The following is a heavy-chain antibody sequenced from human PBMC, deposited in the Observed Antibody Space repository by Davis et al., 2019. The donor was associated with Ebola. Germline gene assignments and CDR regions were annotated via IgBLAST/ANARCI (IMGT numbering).Heavy chain of an antibody. CDR3: ARSSAGLSWFDP. CDR2: IYYSGST. V-gene: IGHV4-59*08. J-gene: IGHJ5*02. CDR1: GGSISSYY. Sequence: PSETLSLTCTVSGGSISSYYWSWIRQPPGKGLEWIGYIYYSGSTNYNPSLKSRVTIPVDTSKNQFSLKLSSVTAADTAVYYCARSSAGLSWFDPWGQGTLVTVSS. D-gene: IGHD3-9*01.